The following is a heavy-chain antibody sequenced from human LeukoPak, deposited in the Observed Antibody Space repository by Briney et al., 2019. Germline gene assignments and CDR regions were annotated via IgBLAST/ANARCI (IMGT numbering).Heavy chain of an antibody. D-gene: IGHD5-18*01. CDR2: IYHSGST. Sequence: SETLSLTCAVSGGSISSSNWWSWVRQPPGKGLEWIGEIYHSGSTNYNPSLKSRVTISVDKSKNQFSLKLSSVTAADTAVYYCARIYVDTAMVRWFDPWGQGTLVTGSS. CDR3: ARIYVDTAMVRWFDP. J-gene: IGHJ5*02. V-gene: IGHV4-4*02. CDR1: GGSISSSNW.